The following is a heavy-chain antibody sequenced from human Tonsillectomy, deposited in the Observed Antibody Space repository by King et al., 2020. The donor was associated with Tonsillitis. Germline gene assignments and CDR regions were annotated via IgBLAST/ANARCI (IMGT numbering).Heavy chain of an antibody. Sequence: VQLVESGGGLVQPGGSLRLSCAASGFTFSNYEMNWVRQAPGKGLEWVSYISSSGRTIYYADSVKGRFTISRYNAKNSLYLQMNSLRAEDTAVYYCARGLRGTYSLWGQGTLVTVSS. CDR3: ARGLRGTYSL. V-gene: IGHV3-48*03. CDR1: GFTFSNYE. D-gene: IGHD1-26*01. J-gene: IGHJ4*02. CDR2: ISSSGRTI.